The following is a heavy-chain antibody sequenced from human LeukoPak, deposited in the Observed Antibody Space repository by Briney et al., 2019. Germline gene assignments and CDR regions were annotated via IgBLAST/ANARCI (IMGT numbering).Heavy chain of an antibody. V-gene: IGHV3-7*01. CDR1: GFTFSNYW. Sequence: GGSLRLSCAASGFTFSNYWMSRVRQAPGKGLEWVAIIKQDASEKYYVDSVKGRFTISRDNVKNSLYVQMNSLRVEDTAVYYCVSEGQTAWNDYWGQGTLVTVSS. CDR2: IKQDASEK. D-gene: IGHD5-18*01. CDR3: VSEGQTAWNDY. J-gene: IGHJ4*02.